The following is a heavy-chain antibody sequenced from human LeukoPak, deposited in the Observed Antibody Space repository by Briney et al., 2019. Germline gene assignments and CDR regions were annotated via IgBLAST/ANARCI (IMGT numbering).Heavy chain of an antibody. CDR1: GGSISSYY. D-gene: IGHD3-10*01. J-gene: IGHJ4*02. V-gene: IGHV4-59*01. CDR3: ARDYYGSGSHDY. Sequence: SETLSLTCTVSGGSISSYYWSWIRQPPGKGLAWIGYIYYSGSTNYNPSLKSRVTISVDTSKNQFSLKLSSVTAADTAVYYCARDYYGSGSHDYWGQGTLVTVSS. CDR2: IYYSGST.